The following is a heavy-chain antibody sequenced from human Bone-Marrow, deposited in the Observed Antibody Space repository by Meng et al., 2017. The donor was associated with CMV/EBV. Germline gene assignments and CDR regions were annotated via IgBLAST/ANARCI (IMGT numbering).Heavy chain of an antibody. CDR3: TTDPSSYYFDY. D-gene: IGHD6-6*01. Sequence: SCAASGFTFSNAWMSWVRQAPGKGLEWVGRIKSKTDGGTTDYAAPVKGRFTISRDDSKNTLYLQMNSLKTEDTAVYYCTTDPSSYYFDYWGQGTLVTVSS. CDR2: IKSKTDGGTT. J-gene: IGHJ4*02. CDR1: GFTFSNAW. V-gene: IGHV3-15*01.